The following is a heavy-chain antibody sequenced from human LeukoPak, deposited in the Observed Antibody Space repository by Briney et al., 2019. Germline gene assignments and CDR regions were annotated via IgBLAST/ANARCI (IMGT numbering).Heavy chain of an antibody. J-gene: IGHJ3*02. CDR3: ARGGSEWDRALWI. D-gene: IGHD1-26*01. CDR2: IYYSDTT. Sequence: SETLSLTCTGSGGSVSSGSYYWSWLRQPPGMRLEWIGYIYYSDTTNYNPSLNSRVTISGDTSKNQFSLRLTSVTAADTAVYYCARGGSEWDRALWIWGQGTMVTVSS. CDR1: GGSVSSGSYY. V-gene: IGHV4-61*01.